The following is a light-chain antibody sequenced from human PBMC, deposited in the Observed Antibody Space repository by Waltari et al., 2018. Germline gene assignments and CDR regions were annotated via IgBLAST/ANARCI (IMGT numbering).Light chain of an antibody. CDR2: GNN. Sequence: QSVLTQPPSVSGAPGQRVTIYCTGSISNIGAGYDVHWYQQLPGTAPKLLIYGNNNRPSGVPDRFAGSKSGTSASLASTGLQSDDEADYYCQSYDNILSGGVFGGGTKLTVL. CDR3: QSYDNILSGGV. J-gene: IGLJ2*01. V-gene: IGLV1-40*01. CDR1: ISNIGAGYD.